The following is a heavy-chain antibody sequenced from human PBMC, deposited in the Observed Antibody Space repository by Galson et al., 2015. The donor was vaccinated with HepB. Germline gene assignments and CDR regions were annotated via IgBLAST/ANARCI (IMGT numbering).Heavy chain of an antibody. Sequence: LYLTCAVYGGSISSYYWSWIRQPAGKGLEWSGRIYTSGSTNYNPSLKCRVTMSVDTSKNQFSLKLSSVAAADPAVYYCARGPMVQQQFGPQRRQYYYYSYMDVWGKGTTVTVSS. D-gene: IGHD4/OR15-4a*01. V-gene: IGHV4-59*10. CDR2: IYTSGST. CDR3: ARGPMVQQQFGPQRRQYYYYSYMDV. J-gene: IGHJ6*03. CDR1: GGSISSYY.